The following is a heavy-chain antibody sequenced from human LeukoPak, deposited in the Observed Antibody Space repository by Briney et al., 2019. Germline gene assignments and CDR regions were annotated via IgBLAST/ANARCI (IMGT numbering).Heavy chain of an antibody. J-gene: IGHJ4*02. Sequence: SVKVSCKASGGTFSSYAISWVRQAPGQGLEWMGGIIPIFGTVNYAQKFQGRVTITADESTSTAYMELSSLRSEDTAVYYCARAIRYFDWLLPYYWGQGTLVTVSS. CDR3: ARAIRYFDWLLPYY. CDR2: IIPIFGTV. V-gene: IGHV1-69*13. CDR1: GGTFSSYA. D-gene: IGHD3-9*01.